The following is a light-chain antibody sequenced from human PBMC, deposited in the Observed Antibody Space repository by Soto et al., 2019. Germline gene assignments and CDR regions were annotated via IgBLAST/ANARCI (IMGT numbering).Light chain of an antibody. CDR2: GAS. Sequence: EIVLTQSPGTLSLSPGERVTLSCRASQSVNNNFLAWYQQKPGQAPRLLLYGASSRAPGIPDRFSGSGSGTDFTLIISRLEPEDFAVYYCQQYVSAPWTFGQGTKVEIK. V-gene: IGKV3-20*01. CDR3: QQYVSAPWT. CDR1: QSVNNNF. J-gene: IGKJ1*01.